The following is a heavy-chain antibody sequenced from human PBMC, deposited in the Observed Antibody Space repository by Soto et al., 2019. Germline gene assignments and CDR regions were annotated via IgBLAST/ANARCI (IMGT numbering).Heavy chain of an antibody. CDR2: IYYSGST. CDR1: GGSISSSGYY. D-gene: IGHD6-13*01. Sequence: PSETLSLTCTVSGGSISSSGYYWGWIRQPPGKGLEWIGSIYYSGSTYYNPSLKSRVTISVDTSKNQFSLKLSSVTAADTAVYYCATSYGNAWYTYWGQGTQVTVSS. V-gene: IGHV4-39*01. CDR3: ATSYGNAWYTY. J-gene: IGHJ4*02.